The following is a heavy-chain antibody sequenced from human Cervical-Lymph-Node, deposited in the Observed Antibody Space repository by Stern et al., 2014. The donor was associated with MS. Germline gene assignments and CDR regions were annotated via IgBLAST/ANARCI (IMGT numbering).Heavy chain of an antibody. J-gene: IGHJ3*02. CDR2: ILYEGSNA. CDR1: GFTFDTYG. V-gene: IGHV3-33*05. D-gene: IGHD1-1*01. CDR3: ARGELAIPLLEPFDI. Sequence: VQLVQSGGGVVQPGRSLRLSCAASGFTFDTYGMNWVRHAPGKGLEWGAFILYEGSNAYYATSVKGRFTVSRDNSKNTLFLQMNSLRAEDTAVYFCARGELAIPLLEPFDIWGHGTMVTVSS.